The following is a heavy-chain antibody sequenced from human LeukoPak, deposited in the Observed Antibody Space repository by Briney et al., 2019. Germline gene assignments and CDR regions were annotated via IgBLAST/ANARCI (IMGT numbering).Heavy chain of an antibody. D-gene: IGHD1-14*01. V-gene: IGHV3-74*01. Sequence: HSGGSLRLSCAASGFTFSSYWMHWVRQAPGEGLVWVSRIKSDGSVTWYADSVKGRFTISGDNAKNMLYLQMNSLRDEDTAVYFCARDHDAVGTTIDHWGQGTLVTVSS. CDR2: IKSDGSVT. CDR3: ARDHDAVGTTIDH. CDR1: GFTFSSYW. J-gene: IGHJ4*02.